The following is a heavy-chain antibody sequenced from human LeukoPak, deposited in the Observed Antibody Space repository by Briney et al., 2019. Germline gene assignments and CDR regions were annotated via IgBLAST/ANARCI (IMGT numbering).Heavy chain of an antibody. CDR2: ISSSSSYI. V-gene: IGHV3-21*01. D-gene: IGHD2-21*02. CDR3: ARRVVTAHDDAFDI. Sequence: GGSLRLSCAASGFTLSSDSMNWVRQAPGKGLEWVSSISSSSSYIYYADSVKGRFTISRDNAKNSLYLQMNSLRAEDTAVYYCARRVVTAHDDAFDIWGQGTIVTVSS. J-gene: IGHJ3*02. CDR1: GFTLSSDS.